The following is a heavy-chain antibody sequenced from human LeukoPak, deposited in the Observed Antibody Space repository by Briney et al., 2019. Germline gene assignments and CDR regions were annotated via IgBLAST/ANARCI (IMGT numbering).Heavy chain of an antibody. J-gene: IGHJ4*02. V-gene: IGHV1-2*02. CDR1: GYTFTGCY. Sequence: APVKVSCKASGYTFTGCYMHWVRQAPGQGLEWMGWINPNSGGTNYAQKFQGRVTMTRDTSISTAYMELSRLRSDDTAVYYCARAQHLYYYDSSGYYYDYWGQGTLVTVSS. D-gene: IGHD3-22*01. CDR2: INPNSGGT. CDR3: ARAQHLYYYDSSGYYYDY.